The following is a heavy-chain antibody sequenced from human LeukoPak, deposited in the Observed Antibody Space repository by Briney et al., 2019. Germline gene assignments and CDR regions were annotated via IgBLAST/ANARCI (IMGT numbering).Heavy chain of an antibody. D-gene: IGHD5-18*01. J-gene: IGHJ6*02. CDR2: ISYDGSNK. V-gene: IGHV3-30*18. Sequence: GGSLRLSCAASGFTFSSYGMHWVRQAPGKGLEWVAVISYDGSNKYYADSVKGRFTISRDNSKNTLYLQMNSLRAEDTAVYYCAKDRGYSYGHYYYYYGMDVWGQGTTVTVSS. CDR1: GFTFSSYG. CDR3: AKDRGYSYGHYYYYYGMDV.